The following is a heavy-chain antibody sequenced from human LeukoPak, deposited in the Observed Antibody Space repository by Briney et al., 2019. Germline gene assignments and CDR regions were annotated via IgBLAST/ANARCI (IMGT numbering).Heavy chain of an antibody. Sequence: GGSLRLSCAASRFTFSSYSMNWVRQAPGKGLEWVSSISSSSSYVYYADSVKGRFTISRDNAKNSLYLQMNSLRAEDTAVYYCARKGGAGTTVMNAFDIWGQGTMVTVSS. CDR1: RFTFSSYS. CDR2: ISSSSSYV. J-gene: IGHJ3*02. CDR3: ARKGGAGTTVMNAFDI. D-gene: IGHD4-17*01. V-gene: IGHV3-21*01.